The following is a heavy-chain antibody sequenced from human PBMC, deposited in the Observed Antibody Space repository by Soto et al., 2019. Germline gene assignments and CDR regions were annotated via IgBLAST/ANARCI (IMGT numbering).Heavy chain of an antibody. J-gene: IGHJ4*02. CDR3: ARDGYSSGWYDY. V-gene: IGHV4-59*01. D-gene: IGHD6-19*01. CDR1: GGSISSYY. Sequence: QVQLQESGPGLVKPSETLSLTCTVSGGSISSYYWSWIRQPPGKGLEWIGHIYYSGSTNYNPSLKSRVTISVDTSKYQCSLKLSSVTAADTAVYYCARDGYSSGWYDYWGQGTLVTVSS. CDR2: IYYSGST.